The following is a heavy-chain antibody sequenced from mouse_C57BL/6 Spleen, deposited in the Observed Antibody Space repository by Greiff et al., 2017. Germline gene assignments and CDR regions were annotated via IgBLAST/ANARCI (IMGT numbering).Heavy chain of an antibody. Sequence: EVQLQQSGPELVKPGASVKISCKASGYTFTDYNMDWVKQRPGQGLEWIGDINPNSGGTNYNEKFKGKATMTVDKSSSTAYMQLSSLTSEDTAVYYCARGGGYDWFDYWGQGTSLTVSS. CDR3: ARGGGYDWFDY. CDR2: INPNSGGT. V-gene: IGHV1-18*01. CDR1: GYTFTDYN. D-gene: IGHD3-1*01. J-gene: IGHJ2*02.